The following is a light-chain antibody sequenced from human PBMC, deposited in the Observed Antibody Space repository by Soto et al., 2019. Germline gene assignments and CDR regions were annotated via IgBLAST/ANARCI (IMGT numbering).Light chain of an antibody. CDR1: SSDVGGYDY. Sequence: QSALTQPPSASGSPGRSVTISCTGTSSDVGGYDYVSWFQQHPGKAPKLMIYEGSKRPSGVSNRFSGSKSGNTASLTISGLQAEDEADYYCCSYAGSSTVVFGGGTKLTVL. J-gene: IGLJ2*01. V-gene: IGLV2-23*01. CDR3: CSYAGSSTVV. CDR2: EGS.